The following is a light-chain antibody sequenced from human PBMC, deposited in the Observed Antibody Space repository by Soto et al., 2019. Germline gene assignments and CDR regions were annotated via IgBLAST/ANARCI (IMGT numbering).Light chain of an antibody. V-gene: IGKV3-20*01. CDR2: GAS. CDR3: QQYGSSPLT. J-gene: IGKJ1*01. Sequence: EIVLTQSPDTLSFSPGERATLSCRTSQSVSNSYLAWYQQRPGQAPRLLIYGASSRATGIPDRFSGSGSGTAFTLTIRRLEAEDFAVYYCQQYGSSPLTFGQGTKVEIK. CDR1: QSVSNSY.